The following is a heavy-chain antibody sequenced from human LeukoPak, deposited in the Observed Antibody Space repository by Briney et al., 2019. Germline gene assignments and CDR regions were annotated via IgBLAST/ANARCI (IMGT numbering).Heavy chain of an antibody. CDR3: ARESEYSSGWYDF. J-gene: IGHJ4*02. CDR1: GVTFSSHW. CDR2: INSDGSVT. Sequence: GGSLRLSCAASGVTFSSHWMHWVRQVPGKGLGWVSRINSDGSVTSYAASVKGRFTISKAYAKYTLFLQTNSLRAEDTAVYYCARESEYSSGWYDFGGQGTLVTVSS. V-gene: IGHV3-74*01. D-gene: IGHD6-19*01.